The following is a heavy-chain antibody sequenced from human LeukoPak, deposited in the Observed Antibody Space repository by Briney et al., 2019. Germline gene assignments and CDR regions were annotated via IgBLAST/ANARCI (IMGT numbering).Heavy chain of an antibody. D-gene: IGHD4-17*01. CDR3: AREAASMTTVTYYYYGMDV. CDR2: ISYDGSNK. CDR1: GFTFSSYA. V-gene: IGHV3-30-3*01. Sequence: PGRSLRLSCAASGFTFSSYAMHWVRQAPGKGLEWVAVISYDGSNKYYADSVKGRFTISRDNSKNTLYLQMNSLRAEDTAVYYCAREAASMTTVTYYYYGMDVWGQGTTVTVSS. J-gene: IGHJ6*02.